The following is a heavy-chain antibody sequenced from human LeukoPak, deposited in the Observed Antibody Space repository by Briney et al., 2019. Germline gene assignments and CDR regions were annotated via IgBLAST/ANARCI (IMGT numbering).Heavy chain of an antibody. CDR2: IYYSGST. V-gene: IGHV4-59*08. CDR3: ARGREYYYGLPHYYYGMDV. D-gene: IGHD3-10*01. Sequence: SETLSLTCTVSGGSISSYYWSWIRQPPGKGLEWIGYIYYSGSTNYNPSLKSRVTISVDTSKNQFSLKLSSVTAADTAVYYCARGREYYYGLPHYYYGMDVWGQGTTVTVSS. CDR1: GGSISSYY. J-gene: IGHJ6*02.